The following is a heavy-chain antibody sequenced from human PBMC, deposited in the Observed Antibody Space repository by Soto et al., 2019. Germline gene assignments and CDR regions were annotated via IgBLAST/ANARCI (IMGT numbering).Heavy chain of an antibody. CDR1: GGSISSGGYA. Sequence: SETLSLTCAASGGSISSGGYAWAWMRQPPGQGLEWVGYIYQSGSTYYNPSLKSRVTIAADRSKNQFHLNLASSTAADTAVYSGARCDSGCKDYFDYWGHGTVVTVSS. CDR3: ARCDSGCKDYFDY. J-gene: IGHJ4*01. V-gene: IGHV4-30-2*01. CDR2: IYQSGST. D-gene: IGHD2-21*01.